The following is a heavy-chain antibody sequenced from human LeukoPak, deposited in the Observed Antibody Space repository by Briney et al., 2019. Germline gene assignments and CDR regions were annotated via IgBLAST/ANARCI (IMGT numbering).Heavy chain of an antibody. CDR3: ARERRDSSGYYYHSDY. D-gene: IGHD3-22*01. J-gene: IGHJ4*02. CDR1: GDSVSSGLYY. V-gene: IGHV4-61*01. Sequence: SETLSLTCTVSGDSVSSGLYYWSWIRQPPGKGLEWIGNLYFSGSTNYNPSLKSRVTISVDTSKNQFSLKLRSVTAADTAVYYCARERRDSSGYYYHSDYWGQGTLVTVPS. CDR2: LYFSGST.